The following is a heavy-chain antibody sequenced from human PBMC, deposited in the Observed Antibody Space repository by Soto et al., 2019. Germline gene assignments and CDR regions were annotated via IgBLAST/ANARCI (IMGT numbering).Heavy chain of an antibody. J-gene: IGHJ6*02. CDR2: IIPMFETV. CDR1: GGTFDNYA. V-gene: IGHV1-69*01. CDR3: ARGLRTGNYGMDV. D-gene: IGHD2-15*01. Sequence: SVKVSCKASGGTFDNYAVSWVRQAPGQGLEWMGGIIPMFETVNYAQRFQGRLTIAADESTSTAYMELTSLTSADTTIYFCARGLRTGNYGMDVWGQGTTVTVSS.